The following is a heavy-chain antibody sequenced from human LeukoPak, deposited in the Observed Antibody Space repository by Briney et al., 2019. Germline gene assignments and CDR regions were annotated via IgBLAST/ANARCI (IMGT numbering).Heavy chain of an antibody. D-gene: IGHD2-21*02. Sequence: SGGSLRLSCAASGFTFGSYAMSWVRQAPGKGLEWVSAISNSGGNTFYADSVKGRFTISRDNSKNTLYLQMNSLRAEDTAVYYCAKDVTYEAFDIWGQGTMVTVSS. CDR1: GFTFGSYA. CDR3: AKDVTYEAFDI. CDR2: ISNSGGNT. V-gene: IGHV3-23*01. J-gene: IGHJ3*02.